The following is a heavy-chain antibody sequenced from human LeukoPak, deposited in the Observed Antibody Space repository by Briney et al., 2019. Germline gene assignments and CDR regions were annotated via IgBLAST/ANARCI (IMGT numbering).Heavy chain of an antibody. CDR3: KEVDY. J-gene: IGHJ4*02. Sequence: GGSLRLSCAASGFTFSTYPMHWVRQAPGKGLEWVAGISYDGSDKYYAASVKGRFTISRDNSKNTLYLQMNSLRAEDTAIYYCKEVDYWGQGTLVTVSS. CDR2: ISYDGSDK. V-gene: IGHV3-30*04. CDR1: GFTFSTYP.